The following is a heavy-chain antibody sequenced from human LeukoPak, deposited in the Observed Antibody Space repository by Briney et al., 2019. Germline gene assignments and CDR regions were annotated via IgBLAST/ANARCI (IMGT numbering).Heavy chain of an antibody. CDR3: ARGIAAAGTPYYFDY. V-gene: IGHV4-34*01. CDR2: INHSGST. J-gene: IGHJ4*02. Sequence: SETLSLTCAVYGGSFSGYYWRWIRQPPGKGLEWIGEINHSGSTNYNPSLKSRVTISVDTSKNQFSLKLSSVTAADTAVYYCARGIAAAGTPYYFDYWGQGTLVTVSS. CDR1: GGSFSGYY. D-gene: IGHD6-13*01.